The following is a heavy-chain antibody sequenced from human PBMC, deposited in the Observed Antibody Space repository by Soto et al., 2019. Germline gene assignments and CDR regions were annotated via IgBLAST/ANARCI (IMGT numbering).Heavy chain of an antibody. J-gene: IGHJ4*02. CDR1: GFTFSSYV. Sequence: GGSLRLSCAASGFTFSSYVMHWVRQSPGKGPEWVATIWFDGSKQYYADSVRDRFTISRNNPENTLYLQMNSLSAEDTAVYYCARPLSRNRIGEVFDCWGQGTLVTVSS. CDR2: IWFDGSKQ. D-gene: IGHD2-21*01. CDR3: ARPLSRNRIGEVFDC. V-gene: IGHV3-33*01.